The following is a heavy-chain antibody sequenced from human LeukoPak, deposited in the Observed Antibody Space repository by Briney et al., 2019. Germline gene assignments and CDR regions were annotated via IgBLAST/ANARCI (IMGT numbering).Heavy chain of an antibody. V-gene: IGHV3-48*03. J-gene: IGHJ4*02. CDR2: ISSSGSTI. CDR3: AREWRGSGSSD. CDR1: GFTFSSYE. D-gene: IGHD3-10*01. Sequence: PGGSLRLSCAASGFTFSSYEMNWFRQAPGKGLEWVSYISSSGSTIYYADSVKGRFTISRDNAKNSLYLQMISLRAEDTAAYYCAREWRGSGSSDWGQGTLVTVSS.